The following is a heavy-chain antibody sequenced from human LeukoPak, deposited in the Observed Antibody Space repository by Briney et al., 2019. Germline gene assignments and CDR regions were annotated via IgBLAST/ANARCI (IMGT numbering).Heavy chain of an antibody. D-gene: IGHD5-18*01. V-gene: IGHV5-51*01. CDR1: GYSFTTYW. J-gene: IGHJ5*02. CDR2: IYPGDSDA. CDR3: ARLIAPGYSYGYGGDWFDP. Sequence: PGESLKISCKGSGYSFTTYWIGWVRQLPGKGLEWMGIIYPGDSDARYSPSFQGRVTISADKSISTAYLQWSTLKASDTAVYYCARLIAPGYSYGYGGDWFDPWGQGTLVTVSS.